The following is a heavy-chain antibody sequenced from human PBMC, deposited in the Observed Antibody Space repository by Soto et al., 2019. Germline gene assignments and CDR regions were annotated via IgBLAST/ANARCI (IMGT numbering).Heavy chain of an antibody. Sequence: ASVKLSCKASGYTFTSYGISWVRQAPRQGLEWMGWISAYNGNTNYAQKLQGRVTMTTDTSTSTAYMELRSLRSDDTAVYYCARDIAAAGTQDWFDPWGQGTLVTVSS. V-gene: IGHV1-18*01. CDR3: ARDIAAAGTQDWFDP. J-gene: IGHJ5*02. CDR2: ISAYNGNT. D-gene: IGHD6-13*01. CDR1: GYTFTSYG.